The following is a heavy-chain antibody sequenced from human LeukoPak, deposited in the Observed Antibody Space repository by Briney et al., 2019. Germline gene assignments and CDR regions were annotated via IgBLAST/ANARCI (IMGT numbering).Heavy chain of an antibody. V-gene: IGHV1-2*02. CDR3: ARPTDYDFWSGHQYYFDY. CDR1: GYTFTGYY. D-gene: IGHD3-3*01. J-gene: IGHJ4*02. CDR2: IYPNSGAT. Sequence: ASVKVSCXASGYTFTGYYMHWVRQAPGQGLEWMGYIYPNSGATKYAQKFQGRVTMTRDTSISTAYMELSRLRSDDTAVYYCARPTDYDFWSGHQYYFDYWGQGTLVTVSS.